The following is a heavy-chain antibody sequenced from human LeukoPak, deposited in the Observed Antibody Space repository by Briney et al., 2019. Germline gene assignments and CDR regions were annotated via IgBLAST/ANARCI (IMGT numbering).Heavy chain of an antibody. CDR1: GYTFTSYG. V-gene: IGHV1-18*01. Sequence: ASVKVSCKASGYTFTSYGISWVRQAPGQGLEWMGWINAYNGNTNYAQKFQGRVTMTTDTSTSTAYMELRSLRSDDTAVYYCARDLAARPSLGIGYWGQGTLVTVSS. D-gene: IGHD6-6*01. J-gene: IGHJ4*02. CDR3: ARDLAARPSLGIGY. CDR2: INAYNGNT.